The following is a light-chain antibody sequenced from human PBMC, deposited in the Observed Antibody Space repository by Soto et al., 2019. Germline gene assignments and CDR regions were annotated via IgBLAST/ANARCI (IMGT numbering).Light chain of an antibody. V-gene: IGKV3D-15*01. CDR1: QNIDIN. CDR2: GAS. Sequence: EIVMTQSPATLSVSPGEIATLSFRASQNIDINLVWYQQKPGQAPRLLIYGASSRATGIPDRFSGSGSGTDFTLTISRLEPEDFAVYFCQQYADRPRTFGQGTRWIS. J-gene: IGKJ1*01. CDR3: QQYADRPRT.